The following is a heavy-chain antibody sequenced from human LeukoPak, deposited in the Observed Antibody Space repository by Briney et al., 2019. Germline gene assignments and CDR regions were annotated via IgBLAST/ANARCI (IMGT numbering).Heavy chain of an antibody. D-gene: IGHD5-18*01. CDR3: VRAPGYSNGWYYFDN. Sequence: GRSLRLSCAASGFNFTTYSMHWGRQAPGKGLQWGAIISHDGKKVNYIDSVKGRIVISRDNSKNTLYLQMNSLRPDDTAVYFCVRAPGYSNGWYYFDNWGQGTLVTVSA. CDR1: GFNFTTYS. V-gene: IGHV3-30*09. J-gene: IGHJ4*02. CDR2: ISHDGKKV.